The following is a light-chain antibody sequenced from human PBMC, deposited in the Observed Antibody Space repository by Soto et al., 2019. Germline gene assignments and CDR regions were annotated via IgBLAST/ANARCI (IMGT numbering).Light chain of an antibody. J-gene: IGLJ2*01. CDR3: CSYAGTYTFV. CDR2: DVT. CDR1: SSDVGGFNY. V-gene: IGLV2-11*01. Sequence: QSALTQPRSVSGSPGQSVTISCTGTSSDVGGFNYVSWYQQLPGKAPKLMIHDVTKRPSGVPDRFSGSKSGNTASLTISGLQAEDETDYYCCSYAGTYTFVFGGGTQLTVL.